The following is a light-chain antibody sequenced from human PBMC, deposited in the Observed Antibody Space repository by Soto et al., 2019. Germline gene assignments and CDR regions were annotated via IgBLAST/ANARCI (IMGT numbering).Light chain of an antibody. Sequence: ETVMTQSPATLSVSPGDSATLPCRASQSVGSNLGWYQQKPGQAPRLLIYGASTRATGIPARFSGSGSGTEFTLTISSLQSEDLAVYYCQQYNNWPPITFGQGTRLEIK. V-gene: IGKV3-15*01. CDR3: QQYNNWPPIT. J-gene: IGKJ5*01. CDR1: QSVGSN. CDR2: GAS.